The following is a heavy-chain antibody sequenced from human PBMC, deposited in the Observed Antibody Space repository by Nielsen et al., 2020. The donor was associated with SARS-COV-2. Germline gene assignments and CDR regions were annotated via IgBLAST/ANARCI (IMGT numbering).Heavy chain of an antibody. CDR3: ARDYSYGLDY. V-gene: IGHV3-20*04. CDR2: INWNGGST. J-gene: IGHJ4*02. Sequence: GESLKISCAASGFTFDDYGMSWVRQAPGKGLEWVSGINWNGGSTGYADSVKGRFTISRDNAKNSLYLQMNSLRAEDTAVYYCARDYSYGLDYWGQGTLVTVSS. CDR1: GFTFDDYG. D-gene: IGHD5-18*01.